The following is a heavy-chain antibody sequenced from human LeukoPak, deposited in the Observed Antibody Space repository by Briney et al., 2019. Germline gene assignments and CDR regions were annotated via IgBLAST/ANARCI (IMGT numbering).Heavy chain of an antibody. J-gene: IGHJ5*02. CDR1: GFPFSSYA. Sequence: GGSLRLSCATSGFPFSSYAMSWVRQAPGEGLEWVSSISGRADSTYYADSVKGRFTISRDNTKNTLYLQMNSLRAEDTAIYYCASHQGYSSGWYPGHRLDPWGQGTLVIVSS. V-gene: IGHV3-23*01. D-gene: IGHD6-13*01. CDR2: ISGRADST. CDR3: ASHQGYSSGWYPGHRLDP.